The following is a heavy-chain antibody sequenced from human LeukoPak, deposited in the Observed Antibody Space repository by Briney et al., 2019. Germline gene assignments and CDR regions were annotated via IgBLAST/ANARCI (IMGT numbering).Heavy chain of an antibody. D-gene: IGHD5-18*01. CDR3: ARENDRYGRIDY. J-gene: IGHJ4*02. Sequence: SETLSPTCTVSGGSINSSSYYWGWIRQPPGKGLEWIGHIYYSGSTSYNPSLKSRVTISIDTSRNQFSLRLRSVTAADTAVYFCARENDRYGRIDYWGRGTLVTVTS. CDR1: GGSINSSSYY. V-gene: IGHV4-39*07. CDR2: IYYSGST.